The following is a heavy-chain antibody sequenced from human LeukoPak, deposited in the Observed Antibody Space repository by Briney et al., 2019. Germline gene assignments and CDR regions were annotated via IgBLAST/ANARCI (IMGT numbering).Heavy chain of an antibody. V-gene: IGHV3-30*18. J-gene: IGHJ6*02. CDR3: AKDRRMMSSQYGMDV. CDR2: ISYDGNHE. D-gene: IGHD6-6*01. Sequence: GGSLRLSCTASGFTFRSYGIHWVRQAPGKGLEWVAVISYDGNHEVYADSVKGRFTVSRGNSLNTVYLQMNSLRTEDTAVFYCAKDRRMMSSQYGMDVWGQGTTVTVSS. CDR1: GFTFRSYG.